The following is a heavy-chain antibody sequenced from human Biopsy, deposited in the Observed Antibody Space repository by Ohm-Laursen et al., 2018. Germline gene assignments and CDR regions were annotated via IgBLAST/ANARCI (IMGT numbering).Heavy chain of an antibody. CDR1: GGSVNNRNYR. D-gene: IGHD5-24*01. J-gene: IGHJ3*01. Sequence: SETLSLTCPVFGGSVNNRNYRWSWIRQSPGKKLEWIGYVFYPGNTNYNPSLRSRVTISVDTSKNQFALRLSSVTAADTAVYYCARGSGGMATILDAFDLWGQGTMVTVS. CDR2: VFYPGNT. CDR3: ARGSGGMATILDAFDL. V-gene: IGHV4-61*01.